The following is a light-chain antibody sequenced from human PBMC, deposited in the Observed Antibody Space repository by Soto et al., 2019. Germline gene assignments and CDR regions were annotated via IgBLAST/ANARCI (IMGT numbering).Light chain of an antibody. CDR3: QQYGSSPVT. CDR1: QSVSSSY. V-gene: IGKV3-20*01. Sequence: EIVLTQSPGTLSLSPGERATLSCRASQSVSSSYLAWYQQKPAQAPRLLIYGASSRATGIPDRFSGSGSGTDFTLTISRLEPEDFAVYYCQQYGSSPVTFGQGTKLEIK. J-gene: IGKJ2*01. CDR2: GAS.